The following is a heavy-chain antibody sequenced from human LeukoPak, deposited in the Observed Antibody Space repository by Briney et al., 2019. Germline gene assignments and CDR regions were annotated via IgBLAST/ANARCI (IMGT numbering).Heavy chain of an antibody. CDR3: TRRSTYGDSFDY. Sequence: PGGSLRLSCAASGFTFSGSAMHWVRQASGKGLEWVGRIRSKANSYATAYAASVKGRFTISRDDSKNTAYLQMNSPKTEDTAVYYCTRRSTYGDSFDYWGQGTLVTVSS. CDR1: GFTFSGSA. V-gene: IGHV3-73*01. J-gene: IGHJ4*02. D-gene: IGHD4-17*01. CDR2: IRSKANSYAT.